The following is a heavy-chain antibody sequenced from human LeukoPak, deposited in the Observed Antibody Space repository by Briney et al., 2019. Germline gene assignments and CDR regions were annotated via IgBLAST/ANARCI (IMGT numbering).Heavy chain of an antibody. J-gene: IGHJ4*02. CDR3: AKDGGIGLAVAGYFDY. CDR2: ISWNSGSI. Sequence: PGGSLRLSCAASGFTFSSYSMNWVRQAPGKGLEWVSGISWNSGSIGYADSVKGRFTISRDNAKNSLYLQMNSLRAEDTALYYCAKDGGIGLAVAGYFDYWGQGTLVTVSS. D-gene: IGHD6-19*01. V-gene: IGHV3-9*01. CDR1: GFTFSSYS.